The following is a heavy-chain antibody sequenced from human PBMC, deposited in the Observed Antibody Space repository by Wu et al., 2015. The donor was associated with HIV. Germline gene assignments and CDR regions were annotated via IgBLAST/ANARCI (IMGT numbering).Heavy chain of an antibody. V-gene: IGHV1-18*01. CDR1: LHLYLAMV. D-gene: IGHD6-13*01. CDR3: ARDVWSIAAAPLEYFQH. J-gene: IGHJ1*01. CDR2: ISAYNGNT. Sequence: VQLVQSGAEVKKPGAVSEGLLQGLWLHLYLAMVVSWVATGPSDKGVEWMGWISAYNGNTNYAQKLQGRVTMTTDTSTSTAYMELRSLRSDDTAVYYCARDVWSIAAAPLEYFQHWGQGTLVTVSS.